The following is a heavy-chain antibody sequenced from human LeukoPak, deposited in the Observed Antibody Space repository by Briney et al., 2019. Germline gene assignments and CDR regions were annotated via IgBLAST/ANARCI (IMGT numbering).Heavy chain of an antibody. Sequence: GGSLRLSCAASGFTFRRLAMSWVRQAPGKGLEWVSGIGDDGDGTHYGDSVKGRFIISRDKSKNTLYLEMNSLRAEDTAIYFCAKQYYDILLSHFDSWGQGTLVAVSS. CDR3: AKQYYDILLSHFDS. J-gene: IGHJ4*02. CDR1: GFTFRRLA. D-gene: IGHD3-9*01. CDR2: IGDDGDGT. V-gene: IGHV3-23*01.